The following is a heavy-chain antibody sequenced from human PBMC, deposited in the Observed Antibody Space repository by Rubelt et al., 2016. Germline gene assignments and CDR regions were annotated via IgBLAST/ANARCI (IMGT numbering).Heavy chain of an antibody. D-gene: IGHD6-13*01. CDR2: MNPNSGNT. CDR3: AREWSSSSWYPLWR. J-gene: IGHJ4*02. V-gene: IGHV1-2*02. Sequence: WMNPNSGNTGYAQKFQGRVTMTRDTSISTAYMELSRLRSDDTAVYYCAREWSSSSWYPLWRWGQGTLVTVSS.